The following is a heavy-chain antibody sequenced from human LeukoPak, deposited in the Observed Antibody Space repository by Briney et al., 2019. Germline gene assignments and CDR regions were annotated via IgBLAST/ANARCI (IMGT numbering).Heavy chain of an antibody. V-gene: IGHV1-46*01. D-gene: IGHD7-27*01. CDR1: GYTFTSYY. CDR2: INPSGGST. J-gene: IGHJ4*02. CDR3: ARGPPNWGYDY. Sequence: ASVKVSCKASGYTFTSYYMHWVRQAPGQGLEWMGIINPSGGSTSYAQKFQGRVTMTRNTSISTAYMELSSLRSDDTAVYYCARGPPNWGYDYWGPGTLVTVSS.